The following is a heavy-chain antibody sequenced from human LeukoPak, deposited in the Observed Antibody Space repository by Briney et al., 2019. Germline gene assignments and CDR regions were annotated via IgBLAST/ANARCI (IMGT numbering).Heavy chain of an antibody. Sequence: GGSLRLSCAASAFSLTSNTIKWVRQTPGKGLEWLLDISVSGTLHYAESVKGRFSISRDNARNSVSLQMNRLRVGDTGVYFCATAPRGTSDYIDVWGRGTTVSVSS. D-gene: IGHD1-26*01. CDR1: AFSLTSNT. CDR3: ATAPRGTSDYIDV. J-gene: IGHJ6*03. V-gene: IGHV3-48*01. CDR2: ISVSGTL.